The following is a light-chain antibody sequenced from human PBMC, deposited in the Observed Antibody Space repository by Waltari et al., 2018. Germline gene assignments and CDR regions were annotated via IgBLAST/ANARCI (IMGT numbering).Light chain of an antibody. CDR2: EGV. V-gene: IGLV2-23*01. CDR3: CSYAGTTTYV. CDR1: SSDFGTYDL. Sequence: QPVLTQPASVSGSAGQSITISCPGTSSDFGTYDLVSWYQHHPGKAPKVIIYEGVKRPSGVSDRFSGSKSGTTASLTISGLQADDEAEYYCCSYAGTTTYVFGGGTSVTVL. J-gene: IGLJ1*01.